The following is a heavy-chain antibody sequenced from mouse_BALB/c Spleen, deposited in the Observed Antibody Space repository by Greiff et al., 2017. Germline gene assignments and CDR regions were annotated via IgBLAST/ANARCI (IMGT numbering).Heavy chain of an antibody. Sequence: VQLQQSGPGLVAPSQSLSITCTVSGFSLTSYGVHWVRQPPGKGLEWLGVIWAGGSTNYNSALMSRLSISKDNSKSQVFLKLNSLQTDDTATYYCAKWENSLTGFAYWGQGTLVTGSA. CDR3: AKWENSLTGFAY. CDR2: IWAGGST. CDR1: GFSLTSYG. D-gene: IGHD4-1*01. V-gene: IGHV2-9*02. J-gene: IGHJ3*01.